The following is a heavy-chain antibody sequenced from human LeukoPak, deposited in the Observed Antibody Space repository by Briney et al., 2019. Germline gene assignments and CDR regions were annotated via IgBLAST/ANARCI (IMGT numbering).Heavy chain of an antibody. CDR2: ISGSGGST. CDR3: ANGPRIAAAGEVWSSGWYDYYYGMDV. CDR1: GFTFSSYA. V-gene: IGHV3-23*01. D-gene: IGHD6-13*01. Sequence: PGGSLRLSCAASGFTFSSYAMSWVRQAPGKGLEWVSAISGSGGSTYYADSVKGRFTISRDNSKNTLYLQMNSLRAEDTAVYYCANGPRIAAAGEVWSSGWYDYYYGMDVWGQGTTVTVSS. J-gene: IGHJ6*02.